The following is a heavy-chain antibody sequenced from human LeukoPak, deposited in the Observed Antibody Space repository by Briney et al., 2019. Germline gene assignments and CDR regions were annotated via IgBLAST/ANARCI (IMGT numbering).Heavy chain of an antibody. Sequence: GGSLRLSCAASGFTVSSNYMNWVRQAPGKGLEWVSYISSSSSTIYYADSVKGRFTISRDNAKNSLYLQMNSLRAEDTAVYYCARERELLYWGQGTLVTVSS. CDR3: ARERELLY. D-gene: IGHD1-26*01. CDR1: GFTVSSNY. J-gene: IGHJ4*02. CDR2: ISSSSSTI. V-gene: IGHV3-48*01.